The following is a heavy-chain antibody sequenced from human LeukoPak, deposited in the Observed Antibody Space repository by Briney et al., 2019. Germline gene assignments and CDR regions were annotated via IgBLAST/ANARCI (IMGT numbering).Heavy chain of an antibody. Sequence: ASXKVSCKASGYTFTNYDINWVRQATGQGLEWMGWMNPKSGNTGYAQKFRGGLTMTRDTSISTAYIELSSLTSEDTAVYYCARGQYRDSNASAFDYWGQGTLVTGSS. CDR3: ARGQYRDSNASAFDY. CDR1: GYTFTNYD. CDR2: MNPKSGNT. J-gene: IGHJ4*02. V-gene: IGHV1-8*01. D-gene: IGHD3-22*01.